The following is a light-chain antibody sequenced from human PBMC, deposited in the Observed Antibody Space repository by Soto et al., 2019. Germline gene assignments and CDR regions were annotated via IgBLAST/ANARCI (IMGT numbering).Light chain of an antibody. CDR3: QQYNKWPRWT. CDR2: GAS. J-gene: IGKJ1*01. Sequence: EIVMTHSLVTLSASPCESATLYFSASQSVDNNVAWYQQKPGQAPRLLIYGASTRATDIPARFSGSGSGTEFTLTISSLQSEDFAVYYCQQYNKWPRWTFGQGTKVDIK. CDR1: QSVDNN. V-gene: IGKV3-15*01.